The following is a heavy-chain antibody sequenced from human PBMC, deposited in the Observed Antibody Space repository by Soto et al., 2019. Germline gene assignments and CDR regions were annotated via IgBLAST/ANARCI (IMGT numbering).Heavy chain of an antibody. V-gene: IGHV3-30*18. CDR1: GLNSRAFGAYG. D-gene: IGHD3-3*01. CDR3: AKVAYDFWTSQNRAGVHFDY. CDR2: ISYDGSNR. J-gene: IGHJ4*02. Sequence: ESGGGVVQPGRSLRLSCEVSGLNSRAFGAYGMHWVRQAPGKGLEWVAVISYDGSNRYYSESLKGRFTISRDNSKNTLYLQISSLRVEDTAVYFCAKVAYDFWTSQNRAGVHFDYWGQGTLVTVSS.